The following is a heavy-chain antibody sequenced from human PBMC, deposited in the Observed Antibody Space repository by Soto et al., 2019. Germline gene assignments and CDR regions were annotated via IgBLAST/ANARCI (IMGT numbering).Heavy chain of an antibody. V-gene: IGHV3-30-3*01. CDR2: ISYDGSNK. Sequence: QVQLVESGGGVVQPGRSLRLSCAASGFTFSSYVLYWVRQAPGKGLESVAVISYDGSNKYYADSVKGRFTISRDNSKNTLYLQLNSLRAEDTAVYYCARAGCDGGRCYTLVGLRYGMDVWGQGTTVTVSS. J-gene: IGHJ6*02. CDR1: GFTFSSYV. D-gene: IGHD2-15*01. CDR3: ARAGCDGGRCYTLVGLRYGMDV.